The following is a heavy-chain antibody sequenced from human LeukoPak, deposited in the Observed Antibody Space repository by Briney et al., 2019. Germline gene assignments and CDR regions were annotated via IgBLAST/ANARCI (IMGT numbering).Heavy chain of an antibody. V-gene: IGHV4-59*01. J-gene: IGHJ4*02. CDR1: GGSISSYY. CDR3: ARVLLVSSGTFYFDY. Sequence: KPSEALSLTCTVSGGSISSYYWSWVRRPPGKGLEWIGYIHYIGSTNYNPSLKNRVTISVDTSKNQFSLKLTSVTAADTAVYYCARVLLVSSGTFYFDYWGQGTLVTVSS. D-gene: IGHD6-25*01. CDR2: IHYIGST.